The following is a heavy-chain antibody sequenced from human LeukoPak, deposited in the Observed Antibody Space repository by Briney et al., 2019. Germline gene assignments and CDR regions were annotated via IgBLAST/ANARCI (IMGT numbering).Heavy chain of an antibody. CDR3: AAGTGYSDFDY. V-gene: IGHV3-15*01. Sequence: GGSLRLSCAASGFTFSNAWMSWVRQAPGKGLEWVGRIKSKTDGGTIDYAAPVKGRFTISRDDSKNTLCLQMNSLEIEDTAVYYCAAGTGYSDFDYWGQETLVTVSS. CDR1: GFTFSNAW. J-gene: IGHJ4*02. CDR2: IKSKTDGGTI. D-gene: IGHD3-9*01.